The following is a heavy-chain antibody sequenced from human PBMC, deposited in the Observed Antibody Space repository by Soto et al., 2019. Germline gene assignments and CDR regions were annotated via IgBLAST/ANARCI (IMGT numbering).Heavy chain of an antibody. CDR2: FDPEDGET. Sequence: ASVKVSCKVSGYTLTELSMHWVRQAPGKGLEWMGGFDPEDGETIYAQKFQGRVTMTEDTSTDTAYMELSSLRSEDTAVYYCATASVLRFLEWLLYYWGQGTLVTVSS. J-gene: IGHJ4*02. D-gene: IGHD3-3*01. CDR3: ATASVLRFLEWLLYY. CDR1: GYTLTELS. V-gene: IGHV1-24*01.